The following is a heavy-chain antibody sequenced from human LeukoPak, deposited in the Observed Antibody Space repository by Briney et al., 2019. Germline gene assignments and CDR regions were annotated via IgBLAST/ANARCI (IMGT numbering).Heavy chain of an antibody. J-gene: IGHJ4*02. CDR1: GGSISSYY. D-gene: IGHD5-12*01. CDR2: IYTSGST. Sequence: SETLSLTCTVSGGSISSYYWSWIRQPAGKGLEWIGRIYTSGSTNYNPSLKSRVTISVDTSKNQFSLKLSSVTAADTAVYYCARDSRGYSGYDLDYWGQGTLVTVSS. CDR3: ARDSRGYSGYDLDY. V-gene: IGHV4-4*07.